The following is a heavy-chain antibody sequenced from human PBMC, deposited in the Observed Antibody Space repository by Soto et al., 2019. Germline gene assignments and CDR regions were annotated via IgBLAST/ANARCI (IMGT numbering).Heavy chain of an antibody. CDR1: GFTFGDYA. CDR2: IRSQAYGGTP. D-gene: IGHD1-26*01. J-gene: IGHJ4*02. V-gene: IGHV3-49*04. CDR3: SRSGIAVPNHYLDY. Sequence: EVQLLESGGGLVQPGRSLRLSCTGSGFTFGDYAINWVRQAPGKGLEWVGFIRSQAYGGTPQYAASVKGRFTISRDDSKSGAYLQMNSLQAEDTAVYYCSRSGIAVPNHYLDYWGQGTLVTVAS.